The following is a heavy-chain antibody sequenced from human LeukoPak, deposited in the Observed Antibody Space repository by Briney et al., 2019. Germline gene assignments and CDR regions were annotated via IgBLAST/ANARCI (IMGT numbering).Heavy chain of an antibody. CDR2: IYYSGST. Sequence: PSETLSLTCTVSGGSISSGGYYWSWIRQHPGKGLEWIGYIYYSGSTYYNPSLKSRVTISVDTSKNQFSLKLSSVTAADTAVYYCARESLQGAGYSSGREDYWGQGTLVTVSS. CDR1: GGSISSGGYY. J-gene: IGHJ4*02. D-gene: IGHD6-19*01. V-gene: IGHV4-31*03. CDR3: ARESLQGAGYSSGREDY.